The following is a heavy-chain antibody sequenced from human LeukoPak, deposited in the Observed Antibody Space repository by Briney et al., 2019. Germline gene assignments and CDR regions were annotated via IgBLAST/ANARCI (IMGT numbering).Heavy chain of an antibody. CDR3: AKAQGASSWSVAFDI. CDR1: GFTFSSYA. J-gene: IGHJ3*02. D-gene: IGHD6-13*01. V-gene: IGHV3-23*01. CDR2: ITGNGGTT. Sequence: GGSLRLSCAASGFTFSSYAMSWVRQAPGKGLEWVSAITGNGGTTYYGDSVRGRFTISRDDSKDTLYLQLNSLRVEDTAVYFCAKAQGASSWSVAFDIWGQGTMVTVSS.